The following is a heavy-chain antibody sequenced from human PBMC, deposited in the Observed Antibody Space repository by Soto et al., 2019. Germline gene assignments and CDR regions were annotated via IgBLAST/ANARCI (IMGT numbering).Heavy chain of an antibody. D-gene: IGHD1-26*01. Sequence: ASVKVSCKASGYTFTSYAMHWVRQAPGQRLEWMGWINAGNGNTKYSQKFQGRVTITRDTSASTAYMEPSSLRSEDTAVYYCARGALLGPNWFDPWGQGTLVTVS. CDR3: ARGALLGPNWFDP. J-gene: IGHJ5*02. CDR1: GYTFTSYA. V-gene: IGHV1-3*01. CDR2: INAGNGNT.